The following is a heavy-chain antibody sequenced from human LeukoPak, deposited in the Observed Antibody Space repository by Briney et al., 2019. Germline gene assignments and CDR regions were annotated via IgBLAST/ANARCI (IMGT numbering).Heavy chain of an antibody. D-gene: IGHD3-22*01. CDR3: ARGESHSSGYLY. J-gene: IGHJ4*02. V-gene: IGHV3-74*01. CDR1: GFTFSSYW. Sequence: GGSLRLSCAASGFTFSSYWMHWVRQAPGKGLVWVSRINSDGSSTSYADSVKGRFTISRDSAKNTLYLQMNSLRAEDTAVYYCARGESHSSGYLYWGQGTLVTVSS. CDR2: INSDGSST.